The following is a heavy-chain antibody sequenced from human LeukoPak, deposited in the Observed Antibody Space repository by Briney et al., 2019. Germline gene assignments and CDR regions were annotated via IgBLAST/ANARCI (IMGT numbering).Heavy chain of an antibody. J-gene: IGHJ4*02. CDR1: GGSISSYY. V-gene: IGHV4-59*01. D-gene: IGHD6-6*01. CDR3: ARSGEQLVRTPYYFDY. CDR2: IYYSGST. Sequence: SETLSLTCTVSGGSISSYYWSWIRQPPGKGLEWIGYIYYSGSTNYNPSLKSRVTISVGTSKNQFSLKLSSVTAADTAVYYCARSGEQLVRTPYYFDYWGQGTLVTVSS.